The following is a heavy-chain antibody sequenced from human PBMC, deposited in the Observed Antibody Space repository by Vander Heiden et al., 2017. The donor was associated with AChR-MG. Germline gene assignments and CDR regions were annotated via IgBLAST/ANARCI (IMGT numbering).Heavy chain of an antibody. D-gene: IGHD1-7*01. CDR3: ARGVGNWNYVSYYYYYMDV. CDR2: ISAYNGNT. V-gene: IGHV1-18*01. Sequence: QVQLVQSGAEVKKPGASVTVSCKASGYTFTSYGIGGVREAPGQGLEWMGWISAYNGNTNNAQKLQGRVTMTTDTSTSTAYMELRSLRSDDTAVYYCARGVGNWNYVSYYYYYMDVWGKGTTVTVSS. J-gene: IGHJ6*03. CDR1: GYTFTSYG.